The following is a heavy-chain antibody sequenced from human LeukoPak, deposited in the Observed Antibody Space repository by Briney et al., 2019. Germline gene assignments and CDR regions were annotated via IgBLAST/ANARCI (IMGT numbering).Heavy chain of an antibody. V-gene: IGHV4-34*01. CDR2: INHSGST. CDR3: ATQQHLAQIFDF. J-gene: IGHJ4*02. Sequence: SETVSLTCAVYGXXFXXXYXXXXXXSXGXGRXXIGEINHSGSTKDNQSLRHRVTISVDTSKNQFSLKLRNLTAADAAVYFCATQQHLAQIFDFWSQGTLVTVSS. CDR1: GXXFXXXY. D-gene: IGHD1/OR15-1a*01.